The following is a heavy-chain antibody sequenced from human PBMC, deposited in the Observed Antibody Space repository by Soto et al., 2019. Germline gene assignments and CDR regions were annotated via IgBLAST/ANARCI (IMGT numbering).Heavy chain of an antibody. Sequence: ASVKVSCKASGYTFTSYDINWVRQATGQGLEWMGWMNPNSGNTGYAQKFQGRVTMTRNTSISTAYMELSSLRSEDTAVYYCARAGEYSSIWYSHHPYNYIHVCGKGTTLTLSS. J-gene: IGHJ6*03. CDR2: MNPNSGNT. V-gene: IGHV1-8*01. D-gene: IGHD6-13*01. CDR3: ARAGEYSSIWYSHHPYNYIHV. CDR1: GYTFTSYD.